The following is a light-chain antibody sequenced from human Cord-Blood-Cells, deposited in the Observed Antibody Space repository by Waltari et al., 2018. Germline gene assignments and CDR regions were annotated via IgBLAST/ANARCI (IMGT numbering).Light chain of an antibody. J-gene: IGKJ1*01. Sequence: DIQITQSPSSLSASVADRVTITCRASQSISSYLNWYQQKPGKAPKLLIYAASSLQSGVPSRFSGSGSGTDFTLTISSLQPEDFATYYCQQSYSTPTFGQGTKVEIK. CDR3: QQSYSTPT. V-gene: IGKV1-39*01. CDR2: AAS. CDR1: QSISSY.